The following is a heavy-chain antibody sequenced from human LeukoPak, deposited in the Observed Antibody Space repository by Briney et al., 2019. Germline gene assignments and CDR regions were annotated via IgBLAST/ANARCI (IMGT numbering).Heavy chain of an antibody. CDR1: GGSISSSRYY. J-gene: IGHJ4*02. CDR2: LYYSGNA. V-gene: IGHV4-39*01. CDR3: ASIHYCDSESYWWNFDY. D-gene: IGHD3-10*01. Sequence: SETLSLTCTVSGGSISSSRYYWGWIRQPPGKGLEWIGSLYYSGNAYYNPSLKSRVAISVDTSKDQFSLKLSSVTATDTAVYYCASIHYCDSESYWWNFDYWGQGTLVTVSS.